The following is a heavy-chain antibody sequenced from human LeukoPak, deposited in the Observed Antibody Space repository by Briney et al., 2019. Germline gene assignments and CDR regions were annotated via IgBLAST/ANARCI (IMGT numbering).Heavy chain of an antibody. CDR1: GFTFSSYS. D-gene: IGHD6-25*01. Sequence: GGSLRLSCAASGFTFSSYSMNWVRQAPGKEPEWVSSISSSSSYIYYADSVKGRFTISRDNAKNSLYLQMNSLRAEDTAVYYCARILRGHYFDYWGRGTLVTVSS. V-gene: IGHV3-21*01. CDR2: ISSSSSYI. CDR3: ARILRGHYFDY. J-gene: IGHJ4*02.